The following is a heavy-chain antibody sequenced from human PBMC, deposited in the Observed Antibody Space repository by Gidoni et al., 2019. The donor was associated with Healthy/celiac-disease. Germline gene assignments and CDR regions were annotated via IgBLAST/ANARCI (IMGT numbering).Heavy chain of an antibody. V-gene: IGHV3-23*01. J-gene: IGHJ5*02. CDR1: GFTFSSYA. Sequence: EVQLLESGGGLVQPGGSLRLSCAASGFTFSSYAMGWVRQAPGKGLEWVSAISGRGGSTYYADSVKRRFTISEDNSKNTLYLQMNSLRAEDTAVYYCAKDLHYGDYAGGELWFDPWGQGTLVTVSS. D-gene: IGHD4-17*01. CDR2: ISGRGGST. CDR3: AKDLHYGDYAGGELWFDP.